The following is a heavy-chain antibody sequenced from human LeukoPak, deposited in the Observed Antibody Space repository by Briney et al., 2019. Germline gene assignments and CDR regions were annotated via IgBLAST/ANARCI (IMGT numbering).Heavy chain of an antibody. CDR2: IWYDGSNK. CDR3: ARGVDFDWFSHYYYYYGMDV. J-gene: IGHJ6*02. V-gene: IGHV3-33*01. Sequence: PGRSLRLPCAASGFTFSSYGMHWVRQAPGKGLEWVAVIWYDGSNKYYADSVKGRFTISRDNSKNTLYLQMNSLRAEDTAVYYCARGVDFDWFSHYYYYYGMDVWGQGTTVTVSS. D-gene: IGHD3-9*01. CDR1: GFTFSSYG.